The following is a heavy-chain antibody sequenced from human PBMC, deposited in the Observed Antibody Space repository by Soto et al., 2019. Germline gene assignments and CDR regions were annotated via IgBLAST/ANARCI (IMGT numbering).Heavy chain of an antibody. V-gene: IGHV3-23*05. CDR2: ITYSGSST. J-gene: IGHJ4*02. Sequence: QTGGSLRLSCEASGFNFSNYAMSWVRQAPGKGLEWVSAITYSGSSTYYVDSVKGRFTISRDNSKTTLYLQMNSLRAEDTALYYCANGGYTYVTDFDYWGQGILVTVSS. D-gene: IGHD5-18*01. CDR3: ANGGYTYVTDFDY. CDR1: GFNFSNYA.